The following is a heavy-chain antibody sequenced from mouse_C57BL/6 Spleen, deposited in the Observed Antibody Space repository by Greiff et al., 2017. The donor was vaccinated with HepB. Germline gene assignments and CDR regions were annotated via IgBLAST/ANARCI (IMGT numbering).Heavy chain of an antibody. D-gene: IGHD4-1*01. Sequence: VQLVESGAELVRPGASVTLSCKASGYTFTDYEMHWVKQTPVHGLEWIGAIDPETGGTAYNQKFKGKAILTADKSSSTAYMELRSLTSEDSAVYYCTRWEEYWGQGTTLTVSS. V-gene: IGHV1-15*01. J-gene: IGHJ2*01. CDR3: TRWEEY. CDR2: IDPETGGT. CDR1: GYTFTDYE.